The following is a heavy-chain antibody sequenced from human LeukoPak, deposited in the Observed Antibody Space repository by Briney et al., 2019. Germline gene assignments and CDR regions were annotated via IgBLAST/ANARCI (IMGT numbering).Heavy chain of an antibody. J-gene: IGHJ6*02. D-gene: IGHD3-9*01. CDR1: GFTFSSYG. CDR2: IWYDGSNK. CDR3: ARDHRYFDWLSNGMDV. Sequence: GGSLRLSCAASGFTFSSYGMHWVRQAPGKGLEWVAVIWYDGSNKYYADSVKGRFTISRDNSKNTLYLQMNSLRAEDTAVYYCARDHRYFDWLSNGMDVWGQGTTVTVSS. V-gene: IGHV3-33*01.